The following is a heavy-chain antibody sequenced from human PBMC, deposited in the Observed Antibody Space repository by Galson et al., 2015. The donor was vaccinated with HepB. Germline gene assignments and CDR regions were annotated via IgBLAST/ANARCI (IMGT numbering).Heavy chain of an antibody. D-gene: IGHD6-6*01. J-gene: IGHJ4*02. V-gene: IGHV3-15*01. CDR1: GFTFSIAW. CDR2: IKSKNDGGTT. Sequence: SLRLSCAASGFTFSIAWMSWVRQTPGKGLEWLGRIKSKNDGGTTDYAAPVKGRFTISRDDSKNTLYLQMNSLKTEDTAVYYCACNQYSNSGFDYWGQGTLVTVSS. CDR3: ACNQYSNSGFDY.